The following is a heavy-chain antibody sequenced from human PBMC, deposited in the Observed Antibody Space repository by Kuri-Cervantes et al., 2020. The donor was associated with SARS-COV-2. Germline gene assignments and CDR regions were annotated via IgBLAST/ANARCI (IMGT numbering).Heavy chain of an antibody. CDR2: IYSGGST. D-gene: IGHD1-7*01. Sequence: GESLKISCAASGFTVSSNYMSWVRQAPGKGLEWVSVIYSGGSTYYADSVKGRFTISRDNAKNSLYLQMNSLRAEDTAVYYCARGTLSTGTTPFDYWGQGTLVTVSS. J-gene: IGHJ4*02. V-gene: IGHV3-66*01. CDR3: ARGTLSTGTTPFDY. CDR1: GFTVSSNY.